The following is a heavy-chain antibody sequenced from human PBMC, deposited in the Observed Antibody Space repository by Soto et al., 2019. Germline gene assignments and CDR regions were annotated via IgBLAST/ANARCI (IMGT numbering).Heavy chain of an antibody. CDR2: IRSKAYGGTT. CDR3: TRGRDFWSGLIGVYFDY. J-gene: IGHJ4*02. CDR1: GFTFGDYA. V-gene: IGHV3-49*03. D-gene: IGHD3-3*01. Sequence: PGGSLRLSCTASGFTFGDYAMSWFRQAPGKGLEWVGFIRSKAYGGTTEYAASVKGRFTISRDDSKSIAYLQMNSLKTEDTAVDYCTRGRDFWSGLIGVYFDYWGQGTLVTVSS.